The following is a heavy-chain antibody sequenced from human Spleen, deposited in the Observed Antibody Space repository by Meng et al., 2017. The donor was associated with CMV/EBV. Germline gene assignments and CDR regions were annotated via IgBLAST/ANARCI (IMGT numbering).Heavy chain of an antibody. CDR3: ARVKGRTIFAFDP. Sequence: SVKVSCKASGGTFSSYAISWVRQAPGQGLEWMGGIIPIFGTANYAQKFQGRVTITTDESTSTVYMELSSLRSEDTAVYYCARVKGRTIFAFDPWGQGTLVTVSS. D-gene: IGHD3-3*01. CDR1: GGTFSSYA. V-gene: IGHV1-69*05. J-gene: IGHJ5*02. CDR2: IIPIFGTA.